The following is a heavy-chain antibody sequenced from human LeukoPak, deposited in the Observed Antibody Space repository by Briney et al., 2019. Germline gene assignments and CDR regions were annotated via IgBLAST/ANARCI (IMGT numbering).Heavy chain of an antibody. CDR1: GGTFSSYA. V-gene: IGHV1-69*01. Sequence: SVKVSCKXSGGTFSSYAISWVRQAPGQGLEWMGGIIPIFGTANYSQKFQGRVTITADESTSTAYMELSSLRSEDTAVYYCASGTSYDSSGYYLGYYFDYWGQGTLVTVSS. CDR3: ASGTSYDSSGYYLGYYFDY. J-gene: IGHJ4*02. D-gene: IGHD3-22*01. CDR2: IIPIFGTA.